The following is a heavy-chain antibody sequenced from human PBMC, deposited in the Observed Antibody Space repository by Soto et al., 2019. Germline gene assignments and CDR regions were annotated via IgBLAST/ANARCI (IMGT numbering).Heavy chain of an antibody. CDR3: AKPLGLLRRAMAQGSDY. V-gene: IGHV3-30*18. CDR1: GFTFSSYG. J-gene: IGHJ4*02. CDR2: VSYDEITK. D-gene: IGHD5-18*01. Sequence: LRLSCAASGFTFSSYGMNWVRQAPGKGLEWVAVVSYDEITKYYADSVKGRFTISRDNSKNTVYLQMNSLRPEDTAVYYCAKPLGLLRRAMAQGSDYWGQGTLVTVSS.